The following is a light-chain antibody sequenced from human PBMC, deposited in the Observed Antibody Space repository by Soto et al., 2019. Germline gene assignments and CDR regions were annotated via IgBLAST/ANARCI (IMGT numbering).Light chain of an antibody. CDR2: KIS. V-gene: IGKV2-24*01. CDR1: QSLVHSDGNTY. CDR3: MQATQFPYT. J-gene: IGKJ2*01. Sequence: DIVMTQTPLSSPVTLGQPASISCRSSQSLVHSDGNTYLSWLQQRPGQPPRLLIYKISSRFSGVPDRFSGSGAGTDFTLKISRMEAEDVGIYFCMQATQFPYTFGQGTKLEIK.